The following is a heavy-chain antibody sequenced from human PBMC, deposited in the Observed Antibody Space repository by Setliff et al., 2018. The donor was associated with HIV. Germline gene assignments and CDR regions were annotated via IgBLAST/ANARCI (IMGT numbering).Heavy chain of an antibody. CDR2: INHSGNT. V-gene: IGHV4-34*01. CDR1: GGSFSNYY. CDR3: ARDQRLPGVQPPYWYFDL. D-gene: IGHD2-2*01. Sequence: SETLSLTCAVYGGSFSNYYWSWIRQPPGKGLEWIGEINHSGNTNYNSSLKSRVTMSVDTSKNQFSLEMRSLTAADTAVYYCARDQRLPGVQPPYWYFDLWGRGTLVTVSS. J-gene: IGHJ2*01.